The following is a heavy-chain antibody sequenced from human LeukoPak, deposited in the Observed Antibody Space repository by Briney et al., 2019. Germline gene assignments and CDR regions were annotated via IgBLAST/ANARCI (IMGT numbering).Heavy chain of an antibody. V-gene: IGHV3-23*01. J-gene: IGHJ4*02. Sequence: GGSLRLSCAASGFTFSSYAMSWVRQAPGKGLEWVSAISGSGGSTYYADSVKGRFTISRHNSKNTLYLQMNSLRAEDTAVYYCARGPHYYDSSGYYYPFDYWGQGTLVTVSS. D-gene: IGHD3-22*01. CDR2: ISGSGGST. CDR1: GFTFSSYA. CDR3: ARGPHYYDSSGYYYPFDY.